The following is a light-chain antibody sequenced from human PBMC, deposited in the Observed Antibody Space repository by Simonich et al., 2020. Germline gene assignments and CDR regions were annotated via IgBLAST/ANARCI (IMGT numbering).Light chain of an antibody. Sequence: QSVLTQPPSVSAAPGQKVTISCSGSSSNIANNYVSWYQQLPGTAPKLLIYDHNKRPSGIPDRFSGSKSGTSATLGITGLQTGDEADYYCGTWDSSLSAWVFGGGTKLTVL. CDR3: GTWDSSLSAWV. CDR1: SSNIANNY. J-gene: IGLJ3*02. V-gene: IGLV1-51*01. CDR2: DHN.